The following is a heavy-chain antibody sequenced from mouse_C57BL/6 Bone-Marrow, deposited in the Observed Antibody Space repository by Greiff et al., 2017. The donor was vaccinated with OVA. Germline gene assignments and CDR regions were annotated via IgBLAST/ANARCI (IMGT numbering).Heavy chain of an antibody. J-gene: IGHJ3*01. CDR2: IDPSDSYT. CDR3: ARLPFAD. Sequence: QVQLQQPGAELVMPGASVKLSCKASGYTFTSYWMHWVKQRPGQGLEWIGEIDPSDSYTNYNQKFKGKSTLTVDKSASTAYMQRSSLKSEDSAVYFCARLPFADWGQGTLVTVSA. V-gene: IGHV1-69*01. CDR1: GYTFTSYW.